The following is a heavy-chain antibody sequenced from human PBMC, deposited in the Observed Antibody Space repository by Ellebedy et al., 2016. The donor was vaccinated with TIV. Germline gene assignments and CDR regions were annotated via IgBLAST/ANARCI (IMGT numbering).Heavy chain of an antibody. CDR1: GFTFSSFV. CDR2: MSGSGGNI. CDR3: AKAGYVALADPFDA. Sequence: PGGSLRLSCATSGFTFSSFVMSWVRQSPGKGLEWVSLMSGSGGNIYYADSVKGRFTISRDNSRNTLYLHMNSLRAEDTAVYYCAKAGYVALADPFDAWGQGTLVTVSS. D-gene: IGHD6-19*01. V-gene: IGHV3-23*01. J-gene: IGHJ4*02.